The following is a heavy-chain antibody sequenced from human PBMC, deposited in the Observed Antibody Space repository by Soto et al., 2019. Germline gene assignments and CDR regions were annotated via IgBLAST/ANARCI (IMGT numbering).Heavy chain of an antibody. CDR2: IYPGDSDT. J-gene: IGHJ4*02. V-gene: IGHV5-51*01. D-gene: IGHD2-21*02. CDR1: GYSFTSYW. Sequence: GESLKISCKGSGYSFTSYWIGWVRQMPGKGLEWMGIIYPGDSDTRYSPSFQGQVTLSADKSISTAYLQWSSLRASDTAIYYCARHISDCGGDCPFDYWGQGALVTVSS. CDR3: ARHISDCGGDCPFDY.